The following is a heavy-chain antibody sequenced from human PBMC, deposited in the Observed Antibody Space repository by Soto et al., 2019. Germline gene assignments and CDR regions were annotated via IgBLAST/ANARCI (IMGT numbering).Heavy chain of an antibody. V-gene: IGHV3-30*18. Sequence: QVQLVESGGGVVQPGRSLRLSCAASGFTFSSYGMHRVRQAPGKGLEWVAVISYDGSNKYYADSVKGRFTISRDNSKNTLYLQMNSLRAEDTAVYYCAKGALLGKIDYWGQGTLVTVSS. CDR2: ISYDGSNK. D-gene: IGHD2-21*01. CDR3: AKGALLGKIDY. J-gene: IGHJ4*02. CDR1: GFTFSSYG.